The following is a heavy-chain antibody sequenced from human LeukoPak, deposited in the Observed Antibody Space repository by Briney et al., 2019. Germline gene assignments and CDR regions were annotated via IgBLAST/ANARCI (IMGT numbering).Heavy chain of an antibody. CDR2: IYYSGST. CDR3: ARGAYDYVWGSPDY. D-gene: IGHD3-16*01. Sequence: SETLSLTCTVSGGSISSSSYYWGWIRQPPGKGLEWIGSIYYSGSTYYNPSLKSRVTISVDTSKNQFSLKLSSVTAADTAVYYCARGAYDYVWGSPDYWGQGTLVTVSS. J-gene: IGHJ4*02. V-gene: IGHV4-39*07. CDR1: GGSISSSSYY.